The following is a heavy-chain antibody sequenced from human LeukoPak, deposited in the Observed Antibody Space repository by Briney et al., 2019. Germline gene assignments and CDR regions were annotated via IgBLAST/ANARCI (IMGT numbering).Heavy chain of an antibody. CDR1: GFTFSSYG. CDR2: ISYDGSNK. CDR3: AKDRGAAAGTAEYFQH. Sequence: GRSLRLSCAASGFTFSSYGMHWVRQAPGKGLEWVTVISYDGSNKYYADSVKGRFTISRDNSKNTLYLQMNSLRAEDTAVYYCAKDRGAAAGTAEYFQHWGQGTLVTVSS. J-gene: IGHJ1*01. V-gene: IGHV3-30*18. D-gene: IGHD6-13*01.